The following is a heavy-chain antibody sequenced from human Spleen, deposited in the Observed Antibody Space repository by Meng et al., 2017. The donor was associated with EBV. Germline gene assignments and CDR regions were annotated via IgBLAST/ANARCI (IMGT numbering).Heavy chain of an antibody. CDR1: XGTFGAYA. J-gene: IGHJ4*02. Sequence: QVQLVQSGAEVKKXXSXVKVSXXTXXGTFGAYAISWVRHAPGHGLEWMGWISAYNGNINYAQKFLGRITVTTDTSTSTVYMELRSLRSDDTAVYYCARDWGANYDFWRNPSPYWGQGALVTVSS. CDR2: ISAYNGNI. D-gene: IGHD3-3*01. CDR3: ARDWGANYDFWRNPSPY. V-gene: IGHV1-18*04.